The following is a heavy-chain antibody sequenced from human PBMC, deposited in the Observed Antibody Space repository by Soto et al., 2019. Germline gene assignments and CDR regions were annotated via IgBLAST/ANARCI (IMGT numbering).Heavy chain of an antibody. CDR2: IGWDDDK. J-gene: IGHJ5*02. V-gene: IGHV2-70*01. Sequence: SVPTLVNPTQTLTLTCTFSGFSLSTSGMCVSWIRQPPGKALEWLALIGWDDDKYYSTSLKTRLTISKDTSKNQVVLTMTNMDPVDTATYYCPRTDDYVVSSGFDPWGQGTLVTVSA. CDR1: GFSLSTSGMC. D-gene: IGHD4-17*01. CDR3: PRTDDYVVSSGFDP.